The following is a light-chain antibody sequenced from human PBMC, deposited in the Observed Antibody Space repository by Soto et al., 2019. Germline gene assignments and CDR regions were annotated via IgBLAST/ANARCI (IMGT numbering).Light chain of an antibody. J-gene: IGKJ1*01. CDR1: QSVSSN. CDR2: GAS. V-gene: IGKV3-15*01. Sequence: EIVMTQSPATLSVSPGERATLSCRASQSVSSNLAWYQQKPGQAPRLLIYGASTRATGIPARFSGSGSGTEFTLTISSLQSEDFVVYYCQQYNNWLGTFGQGTKVDIK. CDR3: QQYNNWLGT.